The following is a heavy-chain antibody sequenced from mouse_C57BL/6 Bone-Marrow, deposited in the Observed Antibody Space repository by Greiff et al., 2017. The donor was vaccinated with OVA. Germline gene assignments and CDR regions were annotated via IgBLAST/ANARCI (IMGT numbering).Heavy chain of an antibody. CDR2: IRSKSNNYAT. V-gene: IGHV10-1*01. CDR3: VRQEVVSSGYFDV. D-gene: IGHD1-1*01. J-gene: IGHJ1*03. CDR1: GFSFNTYA. Sequence: EVHLVESGGGLVQPKGSLKLSCAASGFSFNTYAMNWVRQAPGKGLEWVARIRSKSNNYATYYADSVKDRFTISRDDSESMLYLQMNNLKTEDTAMYYGVRQEVVSSGYFDVWGTGTTVTVSS.